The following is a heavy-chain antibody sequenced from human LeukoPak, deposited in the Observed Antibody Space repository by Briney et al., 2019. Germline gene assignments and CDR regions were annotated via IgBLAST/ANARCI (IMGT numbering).Heavy chain of an antibody. CDR1: GFTFSSYS. V-gene: IGHV3-21*01. J-gene: IGHJ6*03. CDR3: ARDFSAAPVRWYYYMDV. Sequence: GGSLRLSCAASGFTFSSYSMNWVRQAPGKGLEWVSSISSSSSYIYYADSVKGRFTISRDNAKNSLYPQMNSLRAEDTAVYYCARDFSAAPVRWYYYMDVWAKGPRSPSP. D-gene: IGHD6-6*01. CDR2: ISSSSSYI.